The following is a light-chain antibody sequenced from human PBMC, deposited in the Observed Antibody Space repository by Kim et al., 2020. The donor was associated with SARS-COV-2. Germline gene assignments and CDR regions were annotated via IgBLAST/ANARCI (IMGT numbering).Light chain of an antibody. Sequence: SPGERATLSCRASQSVSSNLAWYQQKPGQAPRLLIYGASTRATGIPARFSGSGSGTEFTLTISSLQSEDFAVYFCQQYNNWPPITFGQGTRLEIK. J-gene: IGKJ5*01. CDR3: QQYNNWPPIT. CDR2: GAS. CDR1: QSVSSN. V-gene: IGKV3-15*01.